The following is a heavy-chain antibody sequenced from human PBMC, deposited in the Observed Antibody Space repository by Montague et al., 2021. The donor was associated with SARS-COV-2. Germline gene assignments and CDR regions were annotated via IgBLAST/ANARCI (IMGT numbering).Heavy chain of an antibody. J-gene: IGHJ6*02. Sequence: SLRLSCAASGFTFSSISMNWVRQAPGKRLEWVSSISSESAYIVYAESVRGRFTISRDNARNLLYLQMNSLRAEDTAVYYCARFETSKFYSSGMDVWGQGTTVTVSS. CDR2: ISSESAYI. D-gene: IGHD2-15*01. CDR1: GFTFSSIS. V-gene: IGHV3-21*01. CDR3: ARFETSKFYSSGMDV.